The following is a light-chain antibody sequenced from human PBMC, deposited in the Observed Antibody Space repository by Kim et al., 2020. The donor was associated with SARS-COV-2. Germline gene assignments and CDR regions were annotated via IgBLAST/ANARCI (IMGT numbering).Light chain of an antibody. V-gene: IGLV3-1*01. Sequence: VSLYPVQTASLPCSGVKLGGKFAYWYQQQPSPSPLMFIYQDNQRPSGLPERFSGSISGNTATLTISGTQALVESVSYSLALDSIVLFGGGPQLTFL. J-gene: IGLJ2*01. CDR3: LALDSIVL. CDR2: QDN. CDR1: KLGGKF.